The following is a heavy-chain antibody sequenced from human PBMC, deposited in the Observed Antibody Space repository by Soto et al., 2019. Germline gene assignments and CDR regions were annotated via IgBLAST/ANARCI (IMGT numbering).Heavy chain of an antibody. D-gene: IGHD1-26*01. CDR1: GYTFNSYG. CDR3: ARSSGTSYIWFDP. J-gene: IGHJ5*02. CDR2: ISAYDGDT. Sequence: QVQLVQSGAEVKKPGASVKVSCKASGYTFNSYGISWLRQAPGQGLEWMGWISAYDGDTKNAQEFQGRVTMTTDTSTSTASVEVRSLRSDDTAVYYCARSSGTSYIWFDPWGQGTLVTVSS. V-gene: IGHV1-18*01.